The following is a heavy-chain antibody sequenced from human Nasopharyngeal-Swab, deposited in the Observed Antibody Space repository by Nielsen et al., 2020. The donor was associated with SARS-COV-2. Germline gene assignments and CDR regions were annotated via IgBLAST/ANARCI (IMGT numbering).Heavy chain of an antibody. CDR3: ASGSGYYLAKSD. Sequence: SVKVSCKASGGTFSSYAISWMRQAPGQGLEWMGGIIPIFGTANYAQKFQGRVTITADESTSTAYMELSSLRSEDTAVYYCASGSGYYLAKSDWGQGTLVTVSS. D-gene: IGHD3-22*01. J-gene: IGHJ4*02. CDR2: IIPIFGTA. CDR1: GGTFSSYA. V-gene: IGHV1-69*13.